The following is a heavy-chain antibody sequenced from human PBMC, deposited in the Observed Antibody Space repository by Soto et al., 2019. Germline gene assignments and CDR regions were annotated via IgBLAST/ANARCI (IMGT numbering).Heavy chain of an antibody. CDR3: ARDRTLHCSGGSCRPIYYYYYMDV. D-gene: IGHD2-15*01. CDR2: INPSGGST. J-gene: IGHJ6*03. Sequence: GASVKVSCKASGYTFTSYYMHWVRQAPGQGLEWMGIINPSGGSTSYAQKFQGRVTMTRDTSTSTVYMELSSLRSEDTAAYYCARDRTLHCSGGSCRPIYYYYYMDVWGKGTTVTVSS. V-gene: IGHV1-46*03. CDR1: GYTFTSYY.